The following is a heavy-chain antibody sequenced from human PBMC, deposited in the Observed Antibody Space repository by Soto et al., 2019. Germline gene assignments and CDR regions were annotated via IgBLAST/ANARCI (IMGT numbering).Heavy chain of an antibody. V-gene: IGHV3-7*05. CDR1: GFTFSSYW. Sequence: EVQLVESGGGLVQPGGSLRLSCAASGFTFSSYWMSWVRQAPGKGLEWVANIKQDGSEKYYVDSVKGRFTISRDNAKNSLYLQMNSLRAEDTAVYYCASVRAYSGYYGMDVWGQGTTVTVSS. D-gene: IGHD3-16*01. CDR3: ASVRAYSGYYGMDV. J-gene: IGHJ6*02. CDR2: IKQDGSEK.